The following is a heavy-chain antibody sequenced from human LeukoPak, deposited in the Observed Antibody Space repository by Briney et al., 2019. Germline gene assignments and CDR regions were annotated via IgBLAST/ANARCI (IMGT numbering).Heavy chain of an antibody. V-gene: IGHV3-23*01. J-gene: IGHJ4*02. Sequence: RSGGSLRLSCAASGFTFSNSAMGWVRQAPGKGLEWVSTISYSGGSTYYTDSVKGRLTLSRDNSKSTLFLQMNSLRADDTAVYYCARVLRGDNYFDYWGQGTLATVSS. CDR2: ISYSGGST. D-gene: IGHD3-10*01. CDR1: GFTFSNSA. CDR3: ARVLRGDNYFDY.